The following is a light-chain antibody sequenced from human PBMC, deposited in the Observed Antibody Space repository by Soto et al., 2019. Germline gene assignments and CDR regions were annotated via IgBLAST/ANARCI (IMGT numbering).Light chain of an antibody. Sequence: ELVLTQSPGTLSLSPGARATLSCRASQSVSSSYLAWYQQKPGQAPRLLIYGASSRATGIPDRFSGSGSGTDFTLTISRLEPEDFEVYYCQQYGSSLFTFGQGTRLEIK. J-gene: IGKJ5*01. CDR2: GAS. CDR1: QSVSSSY. V-gene: IGKV3-20*01. CDR3: QQYGSSLFT.